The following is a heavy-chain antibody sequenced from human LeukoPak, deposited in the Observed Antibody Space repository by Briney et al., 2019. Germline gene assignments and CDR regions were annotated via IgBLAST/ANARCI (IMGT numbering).Heavy chain of an antibody. J-gene: IGHJ4*02. D-gene: IGHD3-10*01. CDR1: GFTFSSYG. CDR3: AKDLWFGEFNEFDY. Sequence: GGSLRLSCAASGFTFSSYGMHWVRQAPGKGLEWVAVIWYDGSNKYYADSVKGRFTISRDNSKNTLYLQMNSLRAEDTAVYYCAKDLWFGEFNEFDYWGQGTLVTVSS. CDR2: IWYDGSNK. V-gene: IGHV3-33*06.